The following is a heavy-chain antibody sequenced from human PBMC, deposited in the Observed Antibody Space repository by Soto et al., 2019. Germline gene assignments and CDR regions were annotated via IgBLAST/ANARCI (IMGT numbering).Heavy chain of an antibody. J-gene: IGHJ4*02. CDR3: ASHMVRGVPFGY. V-gene: IGHV4-59*08. D-gene: IGHD3-10*01. CDR1: GGSISSYY. CDR2: IYFRGST. Sequence: SETLSLTCTVSGGSISSYYWSWIRQPPGKGLEWIGYIYFRGSTNYNPSLKSRVTISVDTSKNQFSLKLSSVTAADTAVYYCASHMVRGVPFGYWGQGTLVTVPQ.